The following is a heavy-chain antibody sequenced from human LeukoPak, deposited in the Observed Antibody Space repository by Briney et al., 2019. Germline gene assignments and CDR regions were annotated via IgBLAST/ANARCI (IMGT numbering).Heavy chain of an antibody. J-gene: IGHJ4*02. CDR3: ARDAPGAYCSSTSCQIDY. CDR2: ISAYNGNT. CDR1: GYTFTSYY. V-gene: IGHV1-18*04. D-gene: IGHD2-2*01. Sequence: ASVKVSCKASGYTFTSYYMHWVRQAPGQGLEWMGRISAYNGNTNYAQKLQGRVTMTTDTSTSTAYMELRSLRSDDTAVYYCARDAPGAYCSSTSCQIDYWGQGTLVTVSS.